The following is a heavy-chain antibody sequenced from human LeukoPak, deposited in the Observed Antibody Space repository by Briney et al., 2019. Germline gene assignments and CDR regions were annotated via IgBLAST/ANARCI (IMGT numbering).Heavy chain of an antibody. D-gene: IGHD4-11*01. CDR2: ISNDGRST. CDR1: TFTFSTYW. V-gene: IGHV3-74*01. Sequence: GGSLRLSCAASTFTFSTYWMNWVRQVPGKGLVWLPRISNDGRSTSYADSVKGRFTISRDNAKNTLYLQMNSLRAEDTAVYYCAREDSTTVTFYFDYWGLGTMVAVSS. CDR3: AREDSTTVTFYFDY. J-gene: IGHJ4*02.